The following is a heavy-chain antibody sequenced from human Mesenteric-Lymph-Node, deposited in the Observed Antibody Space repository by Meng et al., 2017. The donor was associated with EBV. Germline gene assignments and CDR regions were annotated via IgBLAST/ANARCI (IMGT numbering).Heavy chain of an antibody. CDR3: VLKGHDLTATAVY. CDR2: LYWDDDK. J-gene: IGHJ4*02. CDR1: GFSLATCGVG. Sequence: GHGSSPARPTPTPAMSFTFSGFSLATCGVGVCWIRQPPGTVLELLAVLYWDDDKRNSPSLQNRLSITKDTSKNQVVLTMTNMDPMDTATYYCVLKGHDLTATAVYWGQGALVTVSS. V-gene: IGHV2-5*02. D-gene: IGHD5-18*01.